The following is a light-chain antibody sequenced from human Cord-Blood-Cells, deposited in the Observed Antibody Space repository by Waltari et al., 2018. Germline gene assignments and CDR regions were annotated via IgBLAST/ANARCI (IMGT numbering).Light chain of an antibody. Sequence: DIQMTQPPSTLSASVGDRVTITCRASQRISSWLAWYQQKPGKAPKLLIYKASSLESGVPSRCSGSGSGTEFTLTISSLQPDDFATYYCQQYNSYWTFGQGTKVEIK. CDR3: QQYNSYWT. J-gene: IGKJ1*01. CDR1: QRISSW. CDR2: KAS. V-gene: IGKV1-5*03.